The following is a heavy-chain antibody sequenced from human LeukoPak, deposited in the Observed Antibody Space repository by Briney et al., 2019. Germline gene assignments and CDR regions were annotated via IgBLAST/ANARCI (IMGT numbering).Heavy chain of an antibody. D-gene: IGHD3-22*01. CDR3: AILNDSSGYYDAFDI. J-gene: IGHJ3*02. V-gene: IGHV1-2*02. CDR2: INPNSGGT. Sequence: ASVKVSCKASGHTFTGYYMHWVRQAPGQGLEWMGWINPNSGGTNYAQKFQGRVTMTRDTSISTAYMELSRLRSDDTAVYYCAILNDSSGYYDAFDIWGQGTMVTVSS. CDR1: GHTFTGYY.